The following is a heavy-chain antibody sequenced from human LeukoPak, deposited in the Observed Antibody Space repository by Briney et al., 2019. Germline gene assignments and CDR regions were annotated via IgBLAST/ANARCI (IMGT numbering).Heavy chain of an antibody. CDR3: ARGANWGSPDY. Sequence: NPSETLSLTCTVSGGSISSYYWSWIRQPPGKGLEWIGYIYYSGSTNYNPSLKSRVTISVDTSKNQFSLKLSSVTAADTAVYYCARGANWGSPDYWGQGTLVTVSS. CDR2: IYYSGST. J-gene: IGHJ4*02. CDR1: GGSISSYY. D-gene: IGHD7-27*01. V-gene: IGHV4-59*01.